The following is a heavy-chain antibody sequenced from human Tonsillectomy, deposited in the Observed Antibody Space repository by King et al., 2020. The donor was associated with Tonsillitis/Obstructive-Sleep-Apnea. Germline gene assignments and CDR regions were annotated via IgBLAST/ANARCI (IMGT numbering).Heavy chain of an antibody. CDR3: AREYFYHSSGYYEY. D-gene: IGHD3-22*01. CDR1: GGSFSGYY. V-gene: IGHV4-34*01. J-gene: IGHJ4*02. Sequence: VQLQQWGAGLLKPSETLSLTCAVYGGSFSGYYWSWIRQPPGKGLEWIGEINHSGSTNYNPSLKSRVTISLDTSKNQFSLNLSSVTAADTAVYYCAREYFYHSSGYYEYWGQGTLDTVSS. CDR2: INHSGST.